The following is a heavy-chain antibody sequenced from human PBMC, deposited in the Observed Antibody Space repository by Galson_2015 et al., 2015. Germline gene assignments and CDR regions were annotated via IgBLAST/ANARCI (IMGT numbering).Heavy chain of an antibody. CDR1: GFTVSSNY. CDR2: IYSGGST. Sequence: SLRLSCAASGFTVSSNYMSWVRQAPGKGLEWVSVIYSGGSTYYADSVKGRFTISRDNSKNTLYLQMNSLRAEDTAVYYCARDSSGSNYWSSQNWYFDLWGRGTLVTVSS. J-gene: IGHJ2*01. CDR3: ARDSSGSNYWSSQNWYFDL. D-gene: IGHD4-11*01. V-gene: IGHV3-53*01.